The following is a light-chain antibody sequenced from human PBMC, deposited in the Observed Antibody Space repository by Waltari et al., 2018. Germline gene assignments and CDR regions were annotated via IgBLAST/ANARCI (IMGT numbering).Light chain of an antibody. V-gene: IGLV2-14*01. CDR3: SSYTSNNTWI. J-gene: IGLJ2*01. CDR2: DFT. Sequence: QSALTQPASVSGSPGQSITISCTGNSSDISGYKYVSWYQQHPGKAPKLMISDFTKRPEGLSNRFSASKAGDTASLTISGLQAEDGADYYCSSYTSNNTWIFGGGTKLTVL. CDR1: SSDISGYKY.